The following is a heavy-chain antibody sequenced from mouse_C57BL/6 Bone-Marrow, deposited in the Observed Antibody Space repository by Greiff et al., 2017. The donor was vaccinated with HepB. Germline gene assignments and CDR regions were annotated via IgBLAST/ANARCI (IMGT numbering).Heavy chain of an antibody. Sequence: QVQLQQPGAELVKPGASVKMSCKASGYTFTSYWITWVKQRPGQGLEWIGDIYPGSGSTNYNEKFKSKATLTVDTSSSTAYMQLSSLTSEDSAVYYCARYGVYYGNRGWYFDVWGTGTTVTVSS. CDR3: ARYGVYYGNRGWYFDV. CDR1: GYTFTSYW. J-gene: IGHJ1*03. CDR2: IYPGSGST. V-gene: IGHV1-55*01. D-gene: IGHD2-1*01.